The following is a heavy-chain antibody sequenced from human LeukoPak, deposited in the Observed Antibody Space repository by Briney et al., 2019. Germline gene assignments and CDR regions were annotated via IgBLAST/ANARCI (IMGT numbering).Heavy chain of an antibody. Sequence: KPSETLSLTCTVPGGSISSYYWSWIRQPAGKGLELIWRIYTSGSTNYNPSLKSRVTMSVDTSKNQFSLKLSSVTAADTAVYYCARDRGNWNYPLDYWGQGTLVTVSS. V-gene: IGHV4-4*07. CDR2: IYTSGST. CDR1: GGSISSYY. D-gene: IGHD1-7*01. CDR3: ARDRGNWNYPLDY. J-gene: IGHJ4*02.